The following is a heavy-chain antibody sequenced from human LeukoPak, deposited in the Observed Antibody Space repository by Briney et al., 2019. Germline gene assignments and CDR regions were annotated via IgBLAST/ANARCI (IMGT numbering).Heavy chain of an antibody. D-gene: IGHD3-3*01. V-gene: IGHV1-2*02. CDR3: ARDPYDGNYYFDY. CDR1: GYTFTGYH. J-gene: IGHJ4*02. CDR2: FNANSGDT. Sequence: GASVNVSCKTSGYTFTGYHVHWVRQAPGQGLEWMGWFNANSGDTKYAQKFQGRVTMTRDTSIGTDYMELTSLISDDTAIYYCARDPYDGNYYFDYWGQGTLVTVAS.